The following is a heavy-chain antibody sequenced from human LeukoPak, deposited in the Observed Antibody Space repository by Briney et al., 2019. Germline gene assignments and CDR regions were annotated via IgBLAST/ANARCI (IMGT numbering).Heavy chain of an antibody. J-gene: IGHJ6*02. D-gene: IGHD3-9*01. CDR3: ARDGRGDGFLTGYSYFGMDV. CDR1: GFSLSSYS. V-gene: IGHV3-21*01. Sequence: GGSLRLSCAASGFSLSSYSMDWVRQAPGKGLEWVSSITISSNFIYYADSVKGRFTISRDNAKSSLFLQMNSLRAEDTAVYFCARDGRGDGFLTGYSYFGMDVWGQGTTVTVSS. CDR2: ITISSNFI.